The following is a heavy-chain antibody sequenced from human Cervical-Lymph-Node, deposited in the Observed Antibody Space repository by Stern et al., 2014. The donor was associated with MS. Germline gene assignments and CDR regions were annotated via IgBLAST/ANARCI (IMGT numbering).Heavy chain of an antibody. CDR2: ILSDGSSK. V-gene: IGHV3-33*01. J-gene: IGHJ4*02. CDR1: GFTFSSPG. CDR3: ARDRVGALDY. Sequence: VQLVESGGGVVQPGRSLRLSCAASGFTFSSPGMHWVRQAPGKGLEWVAVILSDGSSKYYIDSVRGRFSISRDNSKNTLYLHMNSLRAEDTAVYYCARDRVGALDYWGQGTLVTVSS. D-gene: IGHD4/OR15-4a*01.